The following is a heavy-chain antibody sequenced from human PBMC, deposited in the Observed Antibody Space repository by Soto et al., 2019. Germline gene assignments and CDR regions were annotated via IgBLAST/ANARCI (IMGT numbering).Heavy chain of an antibody. CDR3: ARDWYHGGAALDS. Sequence: QVQLVESGGGVVQPGRSLRLSCAASGFTFSSYAMHCVRQAPGKGLEWVAVISYDGSKKYYADSVKGRFTIARDNSKNTLYLQMNSLRAEDTAVYYCARDWYHGGAALDSWGQGTLVTVSS. J-gene: IGHJ4*02. CDR1: GFTFSSYA. D-gene: IGHD6-6*01. V-gene: IGHV3-30-3*01. CDR2: ISYDGSKK.